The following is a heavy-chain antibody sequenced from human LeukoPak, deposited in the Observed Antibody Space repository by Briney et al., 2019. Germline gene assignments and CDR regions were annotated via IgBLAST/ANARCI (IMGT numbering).Heavy chain of an antibody. CDR1: GGSISSYY. V-gene: IGHV4-59*01. CDR3: ARGGSGISNAFDI. CDR2: LYLSGST. J-gene: IGHJ3*02. D-gene: IGHD3-10*01. Sequence: SETLSLTCTVSGGSISSYYWNWIRQPPGKGLEWIGYLYLSGSTNSNPSLKSRVTMSVDTSKNQFSLKLRSVTAADTAVYYCARGGSGISNAFDIWGQGTMVTVSS.